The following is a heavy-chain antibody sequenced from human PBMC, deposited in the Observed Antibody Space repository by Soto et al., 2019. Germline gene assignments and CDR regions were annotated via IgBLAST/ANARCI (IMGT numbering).Heavy chain of an antibody. Sequence: QVQLVQSGAEVKKPGASVKVSCKASGYTFTSYGISWVRQAPGQGLEGMGWISAYNGNTNYAQKLQGRVTMTTDTSTSTAYMDLRSLRSDDTAVYYCARDSTVSSSHYYYYYGMDVWGQGTTVTVSS. CDR2: ISAYNGNT. CDR3: ARDSTVSSSHYYYYYGMDV. J-gene: IGHJ6*02. CDR1: GYTFTSYG. D-gene: IGHD4-4*01. V-gene: IGHV1-18*01.